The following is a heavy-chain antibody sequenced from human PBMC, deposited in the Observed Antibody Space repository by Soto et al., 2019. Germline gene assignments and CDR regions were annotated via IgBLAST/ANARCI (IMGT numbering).Heavy chain of an antibody. CDR1: GFTFSSYA. V-gene: IGHV3-23*01. CDR3: TKLLGHYYDSSGFDY. Sequence: EVQLLESGRGLVQPGGSVRLSCAASGFTFSSYAMGWVRQAPGTGLEWVSSVTSSSGSTYYADYVKGRFTISRDDSKNTLYLQMNSLSPEDTDVYYCTKLLGHYYDSSGFDYWGQGTLVTVSS. J-gene: IGHJ4*02. D-gene: IGHD3-22*01. CDR2: VTSSSGST.